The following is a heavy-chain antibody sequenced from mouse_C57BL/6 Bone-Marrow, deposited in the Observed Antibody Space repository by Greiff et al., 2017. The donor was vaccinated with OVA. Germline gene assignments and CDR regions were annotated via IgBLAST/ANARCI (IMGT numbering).Heavy chain of an antibody. D-gene: IGHD1-1*01. V-gene: IGHV14-3*01. CDR3: ARGNFGSSFYAMDY. Sequence: EVKVVESVAELVRPGASVKLSCTASGFNIKNTYMHGVKQRPEQGLEWIGRIDPANDNTKYAPKFQGKATMTADTSSNTAYLQISSLSSEDTAVYCCARGNFGSSFYAMDYWGQGTSVTVSS. J-gene: IGHJ4*01. CDR1: GFNIKNTY. CDR2: IDPANDNT.